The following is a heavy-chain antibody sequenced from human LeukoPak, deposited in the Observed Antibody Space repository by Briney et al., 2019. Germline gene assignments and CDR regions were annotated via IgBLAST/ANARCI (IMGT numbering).Heavy chain of an antibody. V-gene: IGHV1/OR15-1*04. CDR2: INSNSGGT. Sequence: ASVKVSCKASGYIFTDYYMHGVRQAPGQERGWVGRINSNSGGTNYAQSFQGRVIMNRYTSISTAYMELRRLRSDDTAVYYWARGSSGSCSGGSCYPPGYWGQGTLVTVSS. J-gene: IGHJ4*02. CDR3: ARGSSGSCSGGSCYPPGY. CDR1: GYIFTDYY. D-gene: IGHD2-15*01.